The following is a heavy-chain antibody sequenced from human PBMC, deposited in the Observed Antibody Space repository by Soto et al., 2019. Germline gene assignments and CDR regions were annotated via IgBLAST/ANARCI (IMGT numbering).Heavy chain of an antibody. Sequence: PSETLSLTCTVSGGSVSSGSYYWSWIRQPPGKGLEWIGYIYYSGSTNYNPSLESRVTISLDTSKKRLSLKLSSVTAADTAVYYSARGATISGPYYYGMDVWPQRTTDTVSS. D-gene: IGHD5-12*01. J-gene: IGHJ6*02. CDR2: IYYSGST. CDR3: ARGATISGPYYYGMDV. V-gene: IGHV4-61*01. CDR1: GGSVSSGSYY.